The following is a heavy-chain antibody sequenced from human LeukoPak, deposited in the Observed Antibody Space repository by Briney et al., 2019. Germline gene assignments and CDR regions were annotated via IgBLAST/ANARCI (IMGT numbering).Heavy chain of an antibody. J-gene: IGHJ4*02. Sequence: GRSLRLSCAASGFTFSSYGMHWVRQAPGKGLEWVAVIWYDGSNKYYADSVKGRFTISRDNSKNTLYLQMNSLRAEDTAVYYCAKGMYDGNAYYYFDSWGQGTLVTVSS. CDR2: IWYDGSNK. CDR1: GFTFSSYG. D-gene: IGHD3-22*01. V-gene: IGHV3-33*06. CDR3: AKGMYDGNAYYYFDS.